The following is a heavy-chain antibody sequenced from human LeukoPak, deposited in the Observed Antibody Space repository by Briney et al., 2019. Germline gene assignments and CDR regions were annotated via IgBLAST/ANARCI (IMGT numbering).Heavy chain of an antibody. V-gene: IGHV3-66*01. J-gene: IGHJ4*02. CDR3: AREGSDGYNSYYFDY. Sequence: GGSLRLSCAGSGFTFSSYAMSWVRQAPGKGLEWVSVIYSGGSTYYADSVKGRFTISRDNSKNTLYLQMNSLRAEDTAVYYCAREGSDGYNSYYFDYWGQGTLVTVSS. CDR1: GFTFSSYA. D-gene: IGHD5-24*01. CDR2: IYSGGST.